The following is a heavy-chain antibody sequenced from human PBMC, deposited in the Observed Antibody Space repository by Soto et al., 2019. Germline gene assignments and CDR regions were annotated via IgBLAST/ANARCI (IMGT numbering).Heavy chain of an antibody. J-gene: IGHJ4*02. CDR3: ITDLGAARYFEF. CDR1: GFTVTNAW. D-gene: IGHD6-6*01. Sequence: GGSLKPARPASGFTVTNAWMSWVRQAPGKGLEWVGRIKIKVDGGTIDYAAPVKGRFTISRDESRNLVFLQMNSLKSEDTALYYCITDLGAARYFEFCGQGTLVTVSS. CDR2: IKIKVDGGTI. V-gene: IGHV3-15*01.